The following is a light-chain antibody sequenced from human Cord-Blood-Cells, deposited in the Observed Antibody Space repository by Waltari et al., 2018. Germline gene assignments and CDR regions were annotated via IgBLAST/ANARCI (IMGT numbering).Light chain of an antibody. J-gene: IGKJ1*01. V-gene: IGKV1-39*01. CDR3: QQSYSTPWT. Sequence: DIQMTQSPSSLSASVGDRVTITCRASQSISSYLNWYQQKPGKAPKHLIYAASSLQSGVPSRFSGSGSGTDFTRTISILQPEAFATYYCQQSYSTPWTFGQGTKVEIK. CDR1: QSISSY. CDR2: AAS.